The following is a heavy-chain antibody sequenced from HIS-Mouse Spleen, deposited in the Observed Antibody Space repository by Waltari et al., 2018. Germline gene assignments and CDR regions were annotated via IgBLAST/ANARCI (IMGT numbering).Heavy chain of an antibody. CDR1: GFSLSTSGMC. J-gene: IGHJ4*02. V-gene: IGHV2-70*15. D-gene: IGHD6-19*01. Sequence: QVTSRESGPALVKPTQTLTLTCTFSGFSLSTSGMCVSWIRQPPGKALEWLARIDWDDDKYYSTSLKTRLTISKDTSKNQVVLTMTNMDPVDTATYYCARIAEGYSSGWYAFDYWGQGTLVTVSS. CDR2: IDWDDDK. CDR3: ARIAEGYSSGWYAFDY.